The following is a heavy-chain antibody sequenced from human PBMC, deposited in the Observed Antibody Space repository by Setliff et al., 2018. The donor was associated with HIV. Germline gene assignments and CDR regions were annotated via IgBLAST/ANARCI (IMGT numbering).Heavy chain of an antibody. CDR1: GGSISSNW. V-gene: IGHV4-4*02. D-gene: IGHD3-3*01. CDR2: IYHSGST. CDR3: ARLRGSYDFSNWFDP. Sequence: PSETLSLTCAVSGGSISSNWWSWVRQSPGKGLEWIGEIYHSGSTHYNPSLQSRVTISVDTAKNQFSLKLSSVTAADTAVYYCARLRGSYDFSNWFDPWGQGTQVTVSS. J-gene: IGHJ5*02.